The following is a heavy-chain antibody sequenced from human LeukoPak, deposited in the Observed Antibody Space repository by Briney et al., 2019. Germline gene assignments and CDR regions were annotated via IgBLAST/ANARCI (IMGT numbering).Heavy chain of an antibody. CDR3: ARGGSMVRGRNWFDP. CDR2: INHSGST. D-gene: IGHD3-10*01. CDR1: GGSFSGYY. J-gene: IGHJ5*02. V-gene: IGHV4-34*01. Sequence: SETLSLTCAVYGGSFSGYYWSWIRQPPGKGLEWIGEINHSGSTNYNPSLKSRVAISVDTSKNQFSLKLSSVTAADTAAYYCARGGSMVRGRNWFDPWGQGTLVTVSS.